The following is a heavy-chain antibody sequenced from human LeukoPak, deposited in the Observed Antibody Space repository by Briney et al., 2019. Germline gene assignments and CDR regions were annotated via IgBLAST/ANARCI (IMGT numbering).Heavy chain of an antibody. V-gene: IGHV3-30*03. CDR1: GFTFSSYG. D-gene: IGHD3-22*01. CDR2: ISYDGSNK. CDR3: ARKRSYYYDSSGYYSPHYYFDY. J-gene: IGHJ4*02. Sequence: PGRSLRLSCAASGFTFSSYGMHWVRQAPGKGLEWVAVISYDGSNKYYVDSVKGRFTISRDNSKNTLYLQMNSLRAEDTAVYYCARKRSYYYDSSGYYSPHYYFDYWGQGTLVTVSS.